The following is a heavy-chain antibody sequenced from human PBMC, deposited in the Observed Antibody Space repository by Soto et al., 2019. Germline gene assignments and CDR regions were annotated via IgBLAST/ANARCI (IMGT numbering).Heavy chain of an antibody. V-gene: IGHV1-69*13. J-gene: IGHJ5*02. D-gene: IGHD3-3*01. CDR2: IIPIFGTA. CDR1: GGTFSSYA. Sequence: SVEVCCEAAGGTFSSYAISWVRQAPGQDLEWMGGIIPIFGTANYAQKFQGRVTITADESTSTAYMELSSLRSEDTAVYYCARDSPPPYDFWSGYSKPYNWFDPWGQGTLVTVSS. CDR3: ARDSPPPYDFWSGYSKPYNWFDP.